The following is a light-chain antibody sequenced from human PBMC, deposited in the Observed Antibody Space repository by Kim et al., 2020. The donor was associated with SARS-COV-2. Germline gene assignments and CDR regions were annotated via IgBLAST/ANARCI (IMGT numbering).Light chain of an antibody. CDR2: PAS. CDR1: QGIGSW. J-gene: IGKJ4*01. Sequence: DIQMTQSPSSVSASVGERVTMTCRASQGIGSWLAWYQQKPGKAPKVLIYPASSLQSGVPSRFSGSGSGTEFTLTISSLQPEDVAIYYCQQANSYALTFAGGTKVDIK. CDR3: QQANSYALT. V-gene: IGKV1-12*01.